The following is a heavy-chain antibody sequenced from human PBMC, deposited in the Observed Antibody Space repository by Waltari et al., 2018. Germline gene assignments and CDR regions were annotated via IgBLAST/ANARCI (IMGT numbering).Heavy chain of an antibody. CDR3: ARDGAGDIDLDN. CDR2: INGDGSGT. J-gene: IGHJ4*02. CDR1: GFTFNTYW. Sequence: EVQLVESGGGLIQPGGSLRLSCAASGFTFNTYWMHWVRQVPGKGLVWVSRINGDGSGTMYADYVKGRFTISRDNAKNTVYLQMNSLRVEDTAVYYCARDGAGDIDLDNWGQGTLVTVSS. V-gene: IGHV3-74*03. D-gene: IGHD6-13*01.